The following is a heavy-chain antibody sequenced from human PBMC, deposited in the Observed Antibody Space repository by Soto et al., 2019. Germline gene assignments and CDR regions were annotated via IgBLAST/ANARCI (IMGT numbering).Heavy chain of an antibody. CDR2: ISGTTNYI. CDR1: GFIFTRYS. Sequence: GGSLRLSCAASGFIFTRYSMNWVLQAPGKGLEWVSSISGTTNYIYYGDSMKGRFTISRDNAKNSLYLEMNSLRAEDTAVYYCARESEDPTSNFDYWGQGTLVTVSS. CDR3: ARESEDPTSNFDY. V-gene: IGHV3-21*06. J-gene: IGHJ4*02.